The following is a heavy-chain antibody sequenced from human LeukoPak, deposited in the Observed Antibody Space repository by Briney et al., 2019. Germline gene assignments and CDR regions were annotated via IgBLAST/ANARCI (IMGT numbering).Heavy chain of an antibody. D-gene: IGHD3-10*01. CDR2: VYYSGST. CDR3: AKSNGYGLVDI. Sequence: PSETLSLTCTVSGGSISNYYWSWIRQSPGKGLEWIGYVYYSGSTNYNPSLKSRVTISVDPSKNHFSLKLSSVTAADTAVYYCAKSNGYGLVDIWGQGTMVTVSS. CDR1: GGSISNYY. V-gene: IGHV4-59*12. J-gene: IGHJ3*02.